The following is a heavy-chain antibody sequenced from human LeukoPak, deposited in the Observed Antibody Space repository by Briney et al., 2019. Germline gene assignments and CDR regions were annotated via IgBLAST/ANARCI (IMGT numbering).Heavy chain of an antibody. V-gene: IGHV3-23*01. CDR1: GFSFSSYA. Sequence: GASLRLSCAASGFSFSSYAMTWVRQAPGQGLEGVSSIDAGGGDTYHSDSVKGRFTISRDNSMNTLYLQMNSLRADDTAVYYCGRPTKYWLVRGNGVDVWGQGTTVTVSS. CDR2: IDAGGGDT. CDR3: GRPTKYWLVRGNGVDV. J-gene: IGHJ6*02. D-gene: IGHD6-19*01.